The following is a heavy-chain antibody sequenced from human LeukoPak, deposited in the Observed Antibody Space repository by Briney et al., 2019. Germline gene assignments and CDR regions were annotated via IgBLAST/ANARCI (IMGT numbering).Heavy chain of an antibody. CDR2: ISSSGSTI. J-gene: IGHJ3*02. CDR3: ARGSDYGGVDAFDI. Sequence: GGSLRLSCAASGFTFSSYEMNWVRQAPGKGLEWVSYISSSGSTIYYADSVKGRFTISRDNAKNSLYLQMNSLRAEDTAVYYCARGSDYGGVDAFDIWGQGTMVTVSS. CDR1: GFTFSSYE. V-gene: IGHV3-48*03. D-gene: IGHD4-23*01.